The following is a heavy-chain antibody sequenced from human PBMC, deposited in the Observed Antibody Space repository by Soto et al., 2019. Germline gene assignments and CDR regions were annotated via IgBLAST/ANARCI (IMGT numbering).Heavy chain of an antibody. J-gene: IGHJ6*02. CDR2: INPNSGGT. CDR1: GYTFTVYY. V-gene: IGHV1-2*04. Sequence: ASVKVSCKASGYTFTVYYMHWVRQAPGQGLEWMGWINPNSGGTNYAQKFQGWVTMTRDTSISTAYMELSRLRSDDTAVYYCARENYYDSSGYYYFGYYGMDVWGQGTTVTVS. CDR3: ARENYYDSSGYYYFGYYGMDV. D-gene: IGHD3-22*01.